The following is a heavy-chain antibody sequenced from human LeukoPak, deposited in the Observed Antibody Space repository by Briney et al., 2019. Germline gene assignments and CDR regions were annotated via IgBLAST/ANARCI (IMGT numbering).Heavy chain of an antibody. V-gene: IGHV1-69*01. J-gene: IGHJ6*02. CDR3: ARQYCSSTSCIAYYYYYYGMDV. CDR2: IIPIFGTA. D-gene: IGHD2-2*01. CDR1: GGTFSSYA. Sequence: SVKVSCKASGGTFSSYAISWVRQAPGQGLEWMGGIIPIFGTANYAQKFQGRVTITADESTSTAYMELGSLRSEDTAVYYCARQYCSSTSCIAYYYYYYGMDVWGQGTTVTVSS.